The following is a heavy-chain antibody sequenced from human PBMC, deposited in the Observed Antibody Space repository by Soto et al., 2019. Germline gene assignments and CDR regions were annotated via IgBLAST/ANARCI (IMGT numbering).Heavy chain of an antibody. CDR3: ARAGAWSGSYKRGPYYYYYYGMDV. J-gene: IGHJ6*02. D-gene: IGHD1-26*01. Sequence: SVKVSCKASGGTFSSYSISWVRQAPGQGLEWMGGIIPIFGTANYAQKFQGRVTITADESTSTAYMELSSLRSEDTAVYYCARAGAWSGSYKRGPYYYYYYGMDVWGQGTTVTVSS. CDR1: GGTFSSYS. CDR2: IIPIFGTA. V-gene: IGHV1-69*13.